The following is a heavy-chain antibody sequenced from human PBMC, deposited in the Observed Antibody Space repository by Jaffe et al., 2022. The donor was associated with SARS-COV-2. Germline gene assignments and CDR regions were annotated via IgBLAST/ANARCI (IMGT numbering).Heavy chain of an antibody. D-gene: IGHD2-21*01. CDR1: GYTFTSYA. CDR2: INAGNGNT. V-gene: IGHV1-3*01. J-gene: IGHJ6*02. CDR3: ARGRRQLFVYYYGMDV. Sequence: QVQLVQSGAEVKKPGASVKVSCKASGYTFTSYAMHWVRQAPGQRLEWMGWINAGNGNTKYSQKFQGRVTITRDTSASTAYMELSSLRSEDTAVYYCARGRRQLFVYYYGMDVWGQGTTVTVSS.